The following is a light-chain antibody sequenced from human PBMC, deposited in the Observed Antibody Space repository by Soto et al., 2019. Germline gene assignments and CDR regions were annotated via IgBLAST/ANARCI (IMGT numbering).Light chain of an antibody. CDR1: SGSVSTRYY. CDR2: STT. J-gene: IGLJ3*02. V-gene: IGLV8-61*01. Sequence: VVTQEPSFSVSPGGRVTLTCGLSSGSVSTRYYPSWYQQTPGQAPRTLIYSTTTRSSGVPDRFSGSILGNKAALTITGAQADDESDYYCVLYMGSGIWVFGGGTKVTVL. CDR3: VLYMGSGIWV.